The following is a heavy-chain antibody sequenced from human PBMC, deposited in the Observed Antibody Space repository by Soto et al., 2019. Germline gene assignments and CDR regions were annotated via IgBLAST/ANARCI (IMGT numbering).Heavy chain of an antibody. Sequence: QVQLVQSGAEVKKPGSSVKVSCKASGGTFSSYAISWVRQAPGQGLEWMGGIIPIFGTANYAQKFQGRFTSIADESTSTGNMELSSLSSEDTAVYYCAREMLTYSSSWYNGGDYYYGMDVWGQGTTVTVSS. CDR3: AREMLTYSSSWYNGGDYYYGMDV. J-gene: IGHJ6*02. D-gene: IGHD6-13*01. CDR1: GGTFSSYA. V-gene: IGHV1-69*01. CDR2: IIPIFGTA.